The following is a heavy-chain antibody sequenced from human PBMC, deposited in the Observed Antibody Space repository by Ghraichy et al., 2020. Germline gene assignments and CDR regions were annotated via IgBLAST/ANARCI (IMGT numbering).Heavy chain of an antibody. V-gene: IGHV3-30*18. D-gene: IGHD5-18*01. CDR1: GFTFSSYG. CDR3: AKTGTAMGLYYYYGMDV. J-gene: IGHJ6*02. Sequence: GGSLRLSCAASGFTFSSYGMHWVRQAPGKGLEWVAVISYDGSNKYYADSVKGRFTISRDDSKNTLYLQMNSLRAEDTAVYYCAKTGTAMGLYYYYGMDVWGQGTTVTVSS. CDR2: ISYDGSNK.